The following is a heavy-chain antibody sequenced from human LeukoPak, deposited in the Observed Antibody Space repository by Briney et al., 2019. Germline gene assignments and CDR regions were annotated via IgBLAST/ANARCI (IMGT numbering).Heavy chain of an antibody. V-gene: IGHV6-1*01. J-gene: IGHJ3*02. Sequence: SQTLSLTCAISGDSVSSNSAAWNWIRQSPSRGLEWLGRTYYRSKWYNDYAVSVKCRITINPDTSKNQFSLQLNSVTPEDTAVYYCARGSDYYGSGRRPGAFDIWGQGTMVTVSS. D-gene: IGHD3-10*01. CDR2: TYYRSKWYN. CDR3: ARGSDYYGSGRRPGAFDI. CDR1: GDSVSSNSAA.